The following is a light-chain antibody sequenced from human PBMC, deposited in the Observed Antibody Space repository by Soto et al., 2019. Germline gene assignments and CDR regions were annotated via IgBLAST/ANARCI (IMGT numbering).Light chain of an antibody. CDR1: SSNIGAGYD. V-gene: IGLV1-40*01. Sequence: QSVLTQPPSVSGAPGQRVTISCTGSSSNIGAGYDVHWYQQLPGTAPKLLIYGNSNRPSGVPDRFSGSKSGTSASLAITGLQAEDEADYYCQSYDSSLSPVVFGGGTKLTVL. CDR2: GNS. CDR3: QSYDSSLSPVV. J-gene: IGLJ2*01.